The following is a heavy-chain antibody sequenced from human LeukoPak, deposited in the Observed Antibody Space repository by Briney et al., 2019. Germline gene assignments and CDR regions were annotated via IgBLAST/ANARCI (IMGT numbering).Heavy chain of an antibody. Sequence: SETLSLTCAVYGGSFSGYYWSWIRQPPGKGLGWFGEINHSGSTNYNPSLKSRVTISVDTSKNQFSLKLSSVTAADTAVYYCAREPSPRGYHPFDFWGQGTLVTVSS. J-gene: IGHJ4*02. CDR3: AREPSPRGYHPFDF. D-gene: IGHD5-12*01. CDR1: GGSFSGYY. V-gene: IGHV4-34*01. CDR2: INHSGST.